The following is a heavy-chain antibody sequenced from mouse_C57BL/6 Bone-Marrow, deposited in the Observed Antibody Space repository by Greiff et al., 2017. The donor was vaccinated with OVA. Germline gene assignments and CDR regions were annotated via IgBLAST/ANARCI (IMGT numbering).Heavy chain of an antibody. CDR3: AREGHGSSPAWFAY. CDR2: ISDGGSYT. CDR1: GFTFSSYA. J-gene: IGHJ3*01. Sequence: EVQLVESGGGLVKPGGSLKLSCAASGFTFSSYAMSWVRQTPEKRLEWVATISDGGSYTYYPDNVKGRFTISRDNAKNNLYLQMSHLKSEDTAMYYCAREGHGSSPAWFAYWGQGTLVTVSA. D-gene: IGHD1-1*01. V-gene: IGHV5-4*01.